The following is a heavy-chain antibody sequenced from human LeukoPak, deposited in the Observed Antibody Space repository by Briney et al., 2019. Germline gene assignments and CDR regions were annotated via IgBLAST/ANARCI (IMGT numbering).Heavy chain of an antibody. CDR1: GGSISSGSYY. J-gene: IGHJ6*03. Sequence: SETLSLTCTVSGGSISSGSYYRSWIRQPAGKGLEWIGRIYTSGSTNYNPSLKSRVTISVDTSKNQFSLKLSSVTAADTAVYYCARVFDDYTNYYYYMDVWGKGTTVTVSS. V-gene: IGHV4-61*02. CDR3: ARVFDDYTNYYYYMDV. CDR2: IYTSGST. D-gene: IGHD4-11*01.